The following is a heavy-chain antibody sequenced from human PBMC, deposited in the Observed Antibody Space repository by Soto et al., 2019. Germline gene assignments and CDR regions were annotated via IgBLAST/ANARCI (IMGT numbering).Heavy chain of an antibody. CDR2: ISSSSSTI. Sequence: EVQLVESGGGLVQPGGSLRLSCAASGFTFSSYSMNWVRQAPGKGLEWVSYISSSSSTIYYADSVKGRFTISRDNAKNSLYRQMNSLRDEDTAVYYCAREGSGSYKSGHIDYWGQGTLVTVSS. CDR3: AREGSGSYKSGHIDY. D-gene: IGHD3-10*01. J-gene: IGHJ4*02. V-gene: IGHV3-48*02. CDR1: GFTFSSYS.